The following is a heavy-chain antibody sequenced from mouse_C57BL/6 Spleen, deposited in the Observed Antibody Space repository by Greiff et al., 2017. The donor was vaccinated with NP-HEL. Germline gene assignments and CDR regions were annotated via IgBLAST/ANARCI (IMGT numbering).Heavy chain of an antibody. CDR3: TTDSSGYCYFDY. Sequence: EVQLQQSGAELVRPGASVKLSCTASGFNIKDYYMHWVKQRPEQGLEWIGRIDPEDGDTEYAPKFQGKATMTADTSSNTAYLQLSSRTSEDTAVYYCTTDSSGYCYFDYWGQGTTLTVSS. CDR2: IDPEDGDT. D-gene: IGHD3-2*02. J-gene: IGHJ2*01. V-gene: IGHV14-1*01. CDR1: GFNIKDYY.